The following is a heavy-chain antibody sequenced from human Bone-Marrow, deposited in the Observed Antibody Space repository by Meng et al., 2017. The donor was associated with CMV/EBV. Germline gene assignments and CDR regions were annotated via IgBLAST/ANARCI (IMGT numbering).Heavy chain of an antibody. D-gene: IGHD3-22*01. Sequence: GESLKISCAGSGFTFSSHWLSWVRQAPGKGLEWAANSKQDGSEKHYLDSVKARLTISRDNAQSSLYLPMDRLSADDTAVYYCAIAEYDTSGYFFFENWGQGTLVTVSS. CDR1: GFTFSSHW. J-gene: IGHJ4*02. CDR2: SKQDGSEK. V-gene: IGHV3-7*01. CDR3: AIAEYDTSGYFFFEN.